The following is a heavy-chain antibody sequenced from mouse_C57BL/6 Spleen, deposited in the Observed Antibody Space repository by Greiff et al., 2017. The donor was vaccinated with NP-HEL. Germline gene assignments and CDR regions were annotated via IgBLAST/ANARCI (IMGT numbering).Heavy chain of an antibody. Sequence: QVQLQQPGAELVMPGASVKLSCKASGYTFTSYWMHWVKQRPGQGLEWIGEIDPSDSYTNYNQKFKGKSTLTVDKSSSTAYMQLSSLTSEDSAVYYCARGITTDRFAYWGQGTLVTVSA. CDR2: IDPSDSYT. CDR1: GYTFTSYW. V-gene: IGHV1-69*01. D-gene: IGHD1-1*01. J-gene: IGHJ3*01. CDR3: ARGITTDRFAY.